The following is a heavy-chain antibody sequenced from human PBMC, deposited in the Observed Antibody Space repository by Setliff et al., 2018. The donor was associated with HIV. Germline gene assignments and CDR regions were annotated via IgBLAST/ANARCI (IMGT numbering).Heavy chain of an antibody. J-gene: IGHJ4*02. CDR3: ARDSGTVGADDY. D-gene: IGHD1-26*01. V-gene: IGHV3-48*01. Sequence: GGSLSLSCAASGFTFSRYAMSWVRQAPGKGLEWVAYISAGSSLIYYVESVKGRFTISRDNAKNSLYLQMNTLRTEDTAVYYCARDSGTVGADDYWGQGTLVTVSS. CDR1: GFTFSRYA. CDR2: ISAGSSLI.